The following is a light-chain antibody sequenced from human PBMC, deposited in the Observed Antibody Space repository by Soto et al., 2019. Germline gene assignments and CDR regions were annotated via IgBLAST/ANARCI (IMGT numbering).Light chain of an antibody. CDR3: TSFTTISAWV. CDR2: EVS. V-gene: IGLV2-14*01. Sequence: QSVLTQPASVSGSPGQSITISCTGTSSDVGGYNYVSWFQQHPGKAPQLKIYEVSNRPSGVSNRFSGSKSGNTASLTISELQAEDEADYYCTSFTTISAWVFGGGTQLTVL. CDR1: SSDVGGYNY. J-gene: IGLJ3*02.